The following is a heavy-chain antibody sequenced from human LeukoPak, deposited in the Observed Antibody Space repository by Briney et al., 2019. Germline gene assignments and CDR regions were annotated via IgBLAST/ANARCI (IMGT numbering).Heavy chain of an antibody. CDR1: GGSISSGGYY. Sequence: SQTLSLTCTVSGGSISSGGYYWSWIRQHPGKGLEWIGYIYYSGSTYYNPSLKSRVTISVDTSKNQFSLKLSSVTAADTAVCYCARARYCSGGSCYRWFDPWGQGTLVTVSS. CDR2: IYYSGST. J-gene: IGHJ5*02. V-gene: IGHV4-31*03. D-gene: IGHD2-15*01. CDR3: ARARYCSGGSCYRWFDP.